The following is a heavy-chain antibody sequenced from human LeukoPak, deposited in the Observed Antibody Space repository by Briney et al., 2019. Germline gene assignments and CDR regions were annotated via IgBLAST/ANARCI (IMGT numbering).Heavy chain of an antibody. CDR3: ARDVWTGVAVSDY. CDR2: IGIDSGKT. CDR1: GFTFSDYS. D-gene: IGHD6-19*01. V-gene: IGHV3-48*01. J-gene: IGHJ4*02. Sequence: PGGSLRLSCAASGFTFSDYSMNWGRQAPGKGLEWISYIGIDSGKTRYADSVKGRFTISGDKAKSSLYLQMSSLRVEDTAVYYCARDVWTGVAVSDYWGQGTLVTVSS.